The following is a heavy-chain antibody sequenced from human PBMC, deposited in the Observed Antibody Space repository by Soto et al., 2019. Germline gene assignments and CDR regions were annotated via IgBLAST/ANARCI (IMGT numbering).Heavy chain of an antibody. CDR3: ATERPQDRYLDL. CDR2: IIPIFGTP. V-gene: IGHV1-69*01. CDR1: GGTFSSYA. Sequence: QVQLVQSGAEVKKPGSSVKISCKASGGTFSSYAVSWLRQAPVQWLEWMGDIIPIFGTPCYAHNFHGRLTLSADVSTTPAYMDLGRPASADTAVYYFATERPQDRYLDLWCRGTRVTFSS. J-gene: IGHJ2*01.